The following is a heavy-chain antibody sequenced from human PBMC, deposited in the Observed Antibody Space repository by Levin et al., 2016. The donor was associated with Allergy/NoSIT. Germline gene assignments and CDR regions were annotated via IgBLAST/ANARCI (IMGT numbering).Heavy chain of an antibody. V-gene: IGHV4-4*07. CDR3: ARDPHMVRGVIERYNWFDP. CDR2: IYTSGST. D-gene: IGHD3-10*01. Sequence: SETLSLTCTVSGGSISSYYWSWIRQPAGKGLEWIGRIYTSGSTNYNPSLKSRVTMSVDTSKNQFSLKLSSVTAADTAVYYCARDPHMVRGVIERYNWFDPWGQGTLVTVSS. J-gene: IGHJ5*02. CDR1: GGSISSYY.